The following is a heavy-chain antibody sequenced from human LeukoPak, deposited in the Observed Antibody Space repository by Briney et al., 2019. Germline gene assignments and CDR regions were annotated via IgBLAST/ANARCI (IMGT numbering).Heavy chain of an antibody. J-gene: IGHJ4*02. D-gene: IGHD3-3*01. V-gene: IGHV3-48*04. Sequence: GGSLRLSCAASGFALRSYIVTWVRQAPGKGLEWVSYISSSGSTIYYADSVKGRFTISRDNAKNSLYLQMNSLRAEDAAVYYCARVPPPHYDFWSGYSGNYFDYWGQGTLVTVSS. CDR2: ISSSGSTI. CDR3: ARVPPPHYDFWSGYSGNYFDY. CDR1: GFALRSYI.